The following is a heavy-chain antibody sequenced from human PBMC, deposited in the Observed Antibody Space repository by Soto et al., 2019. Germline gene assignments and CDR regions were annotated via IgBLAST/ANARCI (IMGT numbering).Heavy chain of an antibody. D-gene: IGHD3-9*01. J-gene: IGHJ4*02. CDR3: ARVGSTGYYYSFAY. V-gene: IGHV1-18*01. CDR1: GYTFGNFG. Sequence: QVLLVQSGAEVRKPGGSVKVSCTASGYTFGNFGISWVRQAPGQGLEWMGGISPYSDNTYYSQNFAGRVTMTTVTSTSTAYVEVRGLTSDGTAVYFCARVGSTGYYYSFAYWGQGTLVPVSS. CDR2: ISPYSDNT.